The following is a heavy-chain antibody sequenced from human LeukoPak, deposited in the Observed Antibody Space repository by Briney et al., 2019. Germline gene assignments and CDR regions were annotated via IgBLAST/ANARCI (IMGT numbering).Heavy chain of an antibody. D-gene: IGHD3-9*01. CDR3: ARWMTGFGY. J-gene: IGHJ4*02. CDR2: IKQDGSEK. V-gene: IGHV3-7*03. CDR1: GFTFSNYW. Sequence: GGSLRLSCADSGFTFSNYWMTWVRQAPGKGLECVADIKQDGSEKYYVDSVKGRFTISRDNAENSLYLQMNSLRVEDTAIYYCARWMTGFGYWGQGTLVTVSS.